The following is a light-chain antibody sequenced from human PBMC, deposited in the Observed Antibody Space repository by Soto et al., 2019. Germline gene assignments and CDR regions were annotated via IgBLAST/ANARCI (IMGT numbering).Light chain of an antibody. V-gene: IGLV2-14*03. Sequence: QSALTQPASVSGSPGQSVTISCTGTSSDVGAYNYVSWYQLHPGKAPKLLIYDVSNRPSGISNRFSGSKSGNTASLTISGLQAEDEADYYCSSFTISRNTVIFGGGTKVTVL. J-gene: IGLJ2*01. CDR3: SSFTISRNTVI. CDR2: DVS. CDR1: SSDVGAYNY.